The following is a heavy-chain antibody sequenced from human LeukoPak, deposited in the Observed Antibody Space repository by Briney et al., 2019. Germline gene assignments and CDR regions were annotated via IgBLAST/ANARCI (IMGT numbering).Heavy chain of an antibody. D-gene: IGHD3-22*01. Sequence: PGGSLRLSCAASGFTFSSYAMHWVRQAPGKGLEWVAVISYDGSNKYYADSVKGRFTISRDNSKNTLYLQMNSLRAEDTAVYYCARDLYDSSGHYNLGDIWGQGTMVTVSS. CDR3: ARDLYDSSGHYNLGDI. CDR1: GFTFSSYA. J-gene: IGHJ3*02. V-gene: IGHV3-30*04. CDR2: ISYDGSNK.